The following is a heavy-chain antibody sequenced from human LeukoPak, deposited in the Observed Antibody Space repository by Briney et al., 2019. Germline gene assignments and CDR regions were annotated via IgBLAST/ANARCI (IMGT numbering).Heavy chain of an antibody. CDR1: GFTFSSYA. D-gene: IGHD6-19*01. Sequence: PGGSLRLSCAASGFTFSSYAMSWVRQAPGKGLEWDSAISGSGGSTYYADSVKGRFTISRDNSKNTLYLQMNSLRAENTAVYYGAKASGWYGTDLDYWGPGTLVTVSS. CDR2: ISGSGGST. J-gene: IGHJ4*02. CDR3: AKASGWYGTDLDY. V-gene: IGHV3-23*01.